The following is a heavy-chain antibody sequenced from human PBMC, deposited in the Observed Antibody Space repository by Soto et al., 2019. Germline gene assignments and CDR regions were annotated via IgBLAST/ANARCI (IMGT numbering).Heavy chain of an antibody. V-gene: IGHV4-39*07. CDR1: GGSISSSSYY. CDR3: ARYNRVGEVVPAARGNWFDP. D-gene: IGHD2-2*01. J-gene: IGHJ5*02. CDR2: INHSGST. Sequence: PSETLSLTCTVSGGSISSSSYYWGWIRQPPGKGLEWIGEINHSGSTNYNPSLKSRVTISVDTSKNQFSLKLSSVTAADTAVYYCARYNRVGEVVPAARGNWFDPWGQGTLVTVSS.